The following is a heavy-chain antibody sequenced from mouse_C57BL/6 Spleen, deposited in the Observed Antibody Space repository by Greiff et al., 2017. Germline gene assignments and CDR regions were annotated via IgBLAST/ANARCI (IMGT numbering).Heavy chain of an antibody. CDR1: GYTFTSYW. CDR3: ARSSPDYDANYYAMDY. Sequence: QVQLKQPGAELVKPGASVKLSCKASGYTFTSYWMHWVKQRPGRGLEWIGRIDPNSGGTKYNEKFKSKATLTVDKPSSTAYMQLSSLTSEDSAVYYCARSSPDYDANYYAMDYWGQGTSVTVSS. CDR2: IDPNSGGT. J-gene: IGHJ4*01. V-gene: IGHV1-72*01. D-gene: IGHD2-4*01.